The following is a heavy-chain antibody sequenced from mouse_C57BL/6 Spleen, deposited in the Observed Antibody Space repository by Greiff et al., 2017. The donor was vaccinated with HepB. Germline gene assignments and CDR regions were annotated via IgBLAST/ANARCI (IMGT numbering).Heavy chain of an antibody. J-gene: IGHJ1*03. V-gene: IGHV1-4*01. CDR1: GYTFTSYT. CDR3: AREEISITTVVDWYFDV. CDR2: INPSSGYT. Sequence: VQLQQSGAELARPGASVKMSCKASGYTFTSYTMHWVKQRPGQGLEWIGYINPSSGYTKYNQKFKDKATLTADKSSSTAYMQLSSLTSEDSAVYYCAREEISITTVVDWYFDVWGTGTTVTVSS. D-gene: IGHD1-1*01.